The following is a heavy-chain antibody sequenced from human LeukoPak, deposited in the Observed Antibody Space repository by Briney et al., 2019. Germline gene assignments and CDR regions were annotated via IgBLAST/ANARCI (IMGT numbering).Heavy chain of an antibody. D-gene: IGHD6-13*01. Sequence: GGSLRLSCVVSGFTVSNNYMSWVRQAPRKGLEWVSLIYSGGSTYYADSVKGRFTISRDNSKNTLYLQMNSLRGEDTAVYHCAKDSSYSSSWYDYWGQGTLVTVSS. J-gene: IGHJ4*02. CDR3: AKDSSYSSSWYDY. CDR1: GFTVSNNY. V-gene: IGHV3-53*01. CDR2: IYSGGST.